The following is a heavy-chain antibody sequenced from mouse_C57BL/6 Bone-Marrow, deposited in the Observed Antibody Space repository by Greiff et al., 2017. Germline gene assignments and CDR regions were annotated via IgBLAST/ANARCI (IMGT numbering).Heavy chain of an antibody. J-gene: IGHJ3*01. CDR3: AREGYDGYSWCAY. V-gene: IGHV1-69*01. CDR1: GYTFTSYW. Sequence: QVQLQQPGAELVMPGASVKLSCKASGYTFTSYWMHWVKQRPGQGLEWIGEIDPSDSYTNYNQKFKGKSTLTVDKTSSTAYMQLSSLTSEGSAVYYSAREGYDGYSWCAYWGQETLVTVSA. D-gene: IGHD2-3*01. CDR2: IDPSDSYT.